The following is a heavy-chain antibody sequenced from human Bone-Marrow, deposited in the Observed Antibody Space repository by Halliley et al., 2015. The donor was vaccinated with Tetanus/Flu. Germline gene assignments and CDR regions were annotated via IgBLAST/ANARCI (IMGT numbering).Heavy chain of an antibody. J-gene: IGHJ6*02. D-gene: IGHD3-3*01. Sequence: TLSLTCSVNGGSINTYFWSWIRQSPGKGLEWIGYIYYSGTTSYNPSLTSRVTISVDTSKNQFSLKLTSATAADTAVYYCARGRFLEWLSMDAWGQGTTVIVSS. CDR1: GGSINTYF. V-gene: IGHV4-59*01. CDR2: IYYSGTT. CDR3: ARGRFLEWLSMDA.